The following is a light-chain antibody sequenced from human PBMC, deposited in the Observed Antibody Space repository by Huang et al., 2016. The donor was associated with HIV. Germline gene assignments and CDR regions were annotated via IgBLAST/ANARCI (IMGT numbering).Light chain of an antibody. Sequence: EIVLTQSPDTLSLSPGERGALSCRASHNVTNDYLAWYQHKSGQAPRLLIYGSSGRATATPARFSGSGSVTDFSLTIDTVKPEDFASCYCQQYSTSPWTFGPGTKLEIK. J-gene: IGKJ1*01. CDR3: QQYSTSPWT. V-gene: IGKV3-20*01. CDR2: GSS. CDR1: HNVTNDY.